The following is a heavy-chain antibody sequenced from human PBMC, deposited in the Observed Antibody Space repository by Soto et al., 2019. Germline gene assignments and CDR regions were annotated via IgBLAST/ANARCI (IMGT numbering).Heavy chain of an antibody. V-gene: IGHV4-39*01. J-gene: IGHJ6*02. CDR3: ARLRVGGISMDV. D-gene: IGHD3-10*01. CDR2: IYYSGST. CDR1: GGSISSSSYY. Sequence: ASETLSLTCTVSGGSISSSSYYWGWIRQPPGKGLEWIGSIYYSGSTYYNPSLKSRVTISVDTSKNQFSLKLSSVTAADTAVYYCARLRVGGISMDVWGQGTTVTVSS.